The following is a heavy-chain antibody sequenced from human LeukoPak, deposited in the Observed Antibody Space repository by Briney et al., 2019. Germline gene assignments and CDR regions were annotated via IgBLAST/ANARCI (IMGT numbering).Heavy chain of an antibody. CDR3: ARMRTRVVTLFDY. J-gene: IGHJ4*02. Sequence: SETLSLTCTVSGGSISSRGYYWGWIRQPPGKGLEWIGSIYYSGSTYYNPSLKSRVTISVDTSKNQFSLKLSSVTAADTAVYYCARMRTRVVTLFDYWGQGTLVTVSS. CDR1: GGSISSRGYY. V-gene: IGHV4-39*01. CDR2: IYYSGST. D-gene: IGHD2-21*02.